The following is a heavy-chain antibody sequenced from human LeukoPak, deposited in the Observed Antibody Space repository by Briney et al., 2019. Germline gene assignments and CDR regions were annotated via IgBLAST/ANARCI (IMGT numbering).Heavy chain of an antibody. V-gene: IGHV3-21*01. CDR1: GFTFSTYS. Sequence: PGGPLRLSCAASGFTFSTYSINWVRQAPGKGLEWVSSIGSSSSHIYYADSVKGRFTISRDNARNSLYLQMNSLRAEDTAVYYCARGDILTPFDYWGQGTLVTVSS. D-gene: IGHD3-9*01. J-gene: IGHJ4*02. CDR3: ARGDILTPFDY. CDR2: IGSSSSHI.